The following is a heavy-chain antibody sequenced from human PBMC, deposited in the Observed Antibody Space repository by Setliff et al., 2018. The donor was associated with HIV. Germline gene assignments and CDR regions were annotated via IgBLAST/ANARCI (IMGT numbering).Heavy chain of an antibody. V-gene: IGHV4-31*03. D-gene: IGHD4-17*01. J-gene: IGHJ2*01. CDR1: GVSINSVLYS. Sequence: SETLSLTCTVSGVSINSVLYSWTWIRQLPGKGLEWIGYIYYSGNTYYNPSLKSRLTISLETSKNQFSLNLSSVTAADTAVYYCASSLNGDSEPWYFGLWGRGTLVTVSS. CDR3: ASSLNGDSEPWYFGL. CDR2: IYYSGNT.